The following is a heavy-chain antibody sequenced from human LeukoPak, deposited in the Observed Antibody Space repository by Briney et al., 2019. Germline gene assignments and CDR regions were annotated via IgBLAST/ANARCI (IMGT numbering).Heavy chain of an antibody. D-gene: IGHD2-2*02. J-gene: IGHJ4*02. CDR2: IYYSGST. V-gene: IGHV4-59*08. Sequence: ASETLSLTCTVSGGSISSYYWSWIRQPPGKGLEWIGYIYYSGSTNYNPSLKSRVTISVGTSKNQFSLKLSSVTAADTAVYYCARQRGDIVVVPAAIPGFFDYWGQGTLVTVSS. CDR3: ARQRGDIVVVPAAIPGFFDY. CDR1: GGSISSYY.